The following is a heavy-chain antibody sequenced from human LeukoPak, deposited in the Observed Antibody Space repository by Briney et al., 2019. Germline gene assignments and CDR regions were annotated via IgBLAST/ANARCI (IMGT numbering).Heavy chain of an antibody. CDR3: ARDDNSNYYAMDV. CDR1: GFTVSSNY. CDR2: ISSSGSTI. Sequence: PGGSLRLSCAASGFTVSSNYMSWVRQAPGKGLEWVSYISSSGSTIYYADFVKGRFTISRDNAKNSLYLQMNSLRAEDTAVYYCARDDNSNYYAMDVWGQGTTVTVSS. J-gene: IGHJ6*02. D-gene: IGHD4-23*01. V-gene: IGHV3-11*04.